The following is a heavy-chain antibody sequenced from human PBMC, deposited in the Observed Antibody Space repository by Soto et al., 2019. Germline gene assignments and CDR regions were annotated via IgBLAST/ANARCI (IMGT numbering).Heavy chain of an antibody. CDR1: GGSFSCYY. Sequence: SETLSLTCAVYGGSFSCYYWSWIRQPPGKGLEWIGEINHSGSTNYNPSLKSRVTISVDTSKNQFSLKLSSVTAADTAVYYCARGRPYSSSWYHRFDYWGQGTQVTVSS. CDR2: INHSGST. V-gene: IGHV4-34*01. CDR3: ARGRPYSSSWYHRFDY. J-gene: IGHJ4*02. D-gene: IGHD6-13*01.